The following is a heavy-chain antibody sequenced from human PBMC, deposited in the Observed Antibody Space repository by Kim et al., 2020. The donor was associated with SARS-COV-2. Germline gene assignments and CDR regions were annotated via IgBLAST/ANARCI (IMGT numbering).Heavy chain of an antibody. D-gene: IGHD5-18*01. J-gene: IGHJ4*02. CDR3: ARDLGGTAMVD. Sequence: ASVKVSCKASGYTFTSYYMHWVRQAPGRGLEWMGIINPSGGSTSYAQKFQGRVTMTRDTSTSTVYMELSSLRSEDTAVYYCARDLGGTAMVDWGQGTLVTVSS. V-gene: IGHV1-46*01. CDR1: GYTFTSYY. CDR2: INPSGGST.